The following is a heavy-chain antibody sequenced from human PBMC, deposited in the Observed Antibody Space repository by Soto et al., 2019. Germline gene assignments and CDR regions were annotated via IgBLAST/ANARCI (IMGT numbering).Heavy chain of an antibody. CDR1: GCSIISGGYY. CDR3: ARVSRFYYGSGRSYCYYGMKV. D-gene: IGHD3-10*01. Sequence: LSLTCTVSGCSIISGGYYYSWIRQHPGKGLGWIWYIYYSGSTYDNPSLKSRVTISVDTSKNHFSLKLSSVTAADTAVYYCARVSRFYYGSGRSYCYYGMKVWGQGTTVNVSS. V-gene: IGHV4-31*03. CDR2: IYYSGST. J-gene: IGHJ6*02.